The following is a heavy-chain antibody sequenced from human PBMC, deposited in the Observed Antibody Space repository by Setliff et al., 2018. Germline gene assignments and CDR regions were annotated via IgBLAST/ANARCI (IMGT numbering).Heavy chain of an antibody. CDR2: IGSSTSTI. J-gene: IGHJ4*02. Sequence: PGGSLRLSCAASGFTLSSYNMNWVRQAPGKGLEWVSYIGSSTSTIYYADSVKGRFTISRDNAKNSLYLQMSSLRAEDTAMYYCARGHTIGALLRHFDCWGQGTLVTVSS. CDR3: ARGHTIGALLRHFDC. V-gene: IGHV3-48*01. CDR1: GFTLSSYN. D-gene: IGHD1-1*01.